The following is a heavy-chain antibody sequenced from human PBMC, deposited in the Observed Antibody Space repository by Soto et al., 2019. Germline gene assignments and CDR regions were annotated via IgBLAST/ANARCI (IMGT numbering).Heavy chain of an antibody. J-gene: IGHJ4*02. CDR3: ARDQGRYYDSSGYYDY. CDR1: GGSVSSGSYY. D-gene: IGHD3-22*01. V-gene: IGHV4-61*01. CDR2: IYYSGST. Sequence: SETLSLTCTVSGGSVSSGSYYWSWIRQPPGKGLEWIGYIYYSGSTNYNPSLKSRVTISVDTSKNQFSLKLSSVTAADTAVYYCARDQGRYYDSSGYYDYWGQGTLVTVSS.